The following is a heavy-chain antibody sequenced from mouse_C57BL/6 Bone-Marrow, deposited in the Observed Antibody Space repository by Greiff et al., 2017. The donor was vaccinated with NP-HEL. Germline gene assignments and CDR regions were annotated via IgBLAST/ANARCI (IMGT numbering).Heavy chain of an antibody. CDR2: ISYDGSN. CDR1: GYSITSGYY. Sequence: EVHLVESGPGLVKPSQSLSLTCSVTGYSITSGYYWNWIRQFPGNKLEWMGYISYDGSNNYNPSLKNRISITRDTSKNQFFLKLNSVTTEDTATYYCARRGTTVVEHFDYWGQGTTLTVSS. D-gene: IGHD1-1*01. V-gene: IGHV3-6*01. J-gene: IGHJ2*01. CDR3: ARRGTTVVEHFDY.